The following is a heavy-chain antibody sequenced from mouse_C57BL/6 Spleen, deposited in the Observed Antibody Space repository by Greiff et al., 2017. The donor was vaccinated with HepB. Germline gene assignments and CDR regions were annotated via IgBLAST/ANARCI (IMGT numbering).Heavy chain of an antibody. Sequence: QVQLQQSGAELVKPGASVKISCKASGYAFSSYWMNWVKQRPGKGLEWIGQIYPGDGDTNYNGKFKGKATLTADKSSSTAYMQLSSLTSEDSAVYFCARSKEEGNPRDYAMDYWGQGTSVTVSS. D-gene: IGHD2-1*01. V-gene: IGHV1-80*01. CDR2: IYPGDGDT. CDR3: ARSKEEGNPRDYAMDY. CDR1: GYAFSSYW. J-gene: IGHJ4*01.